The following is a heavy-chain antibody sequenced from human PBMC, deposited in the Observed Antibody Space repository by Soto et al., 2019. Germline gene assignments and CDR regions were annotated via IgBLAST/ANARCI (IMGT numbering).Heavy chain of an antibody. D-gene: IGHD2-21*02. Sequence: VQLVQSGAEGTKPGASVKLSCKASGYTFTSYYINWVRQAPGQGLEWVAMINPGGGRTKNAQMFQGRVTLTRDTSTGTVDMELSSLTSADTAVYYCARGPSCGGDCYLFDYWGQGSLVTVSS. V-gene: IGHV1-46*01. J-gene: IGHJ4*02. CDR3: ARGPSCGGDCYLFDY. CDR2: INPGGGRT. CDR1: GYTFTSYY.